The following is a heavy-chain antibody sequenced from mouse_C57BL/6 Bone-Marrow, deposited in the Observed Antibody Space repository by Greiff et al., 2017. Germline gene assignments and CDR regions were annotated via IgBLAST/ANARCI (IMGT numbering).Heavy chain of an antibody. CDR1: GFTFSDFY. Sequence: EVKLVESGGGLVQSGRSLRLSCATSGFTFSDFYMEWVRQAPGKGLEWIAASRNKANDYTTEYSASVKGRFIVSRDTSQSILYLQMNALRADDTAIYYCARDLGRGYFVYWGQGTTLTVSS. CDR2: SRNKANDYTT. J-gene: IGHJ2*01. V-gene: IGHV7-1*01. CDR3: ARDLGRGYFVY. D-gene: IGHD4-1*01.